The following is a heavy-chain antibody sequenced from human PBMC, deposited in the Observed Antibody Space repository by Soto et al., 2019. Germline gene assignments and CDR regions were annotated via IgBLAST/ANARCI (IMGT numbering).Heavy chain of an antibody. Sequence: ASVKVSCKTSGYVFTGYYLHWVRQAPGQGLEWMGWINCRSGGTTYTQKFQGRVTLTMDTSTSTAYMELSSLISDDTALYYCMRGALARDSCCYPQYFDPWGQGTLVTVSS. J-gene: IGHJ4*02. D-gene: IGHD3-22*01. V-gene: IGHV1-2*02. CDR1: GYVFTGYY. CDR2: INCRSGGT. CDR3: MRGALARDSCCYPQYFDP.